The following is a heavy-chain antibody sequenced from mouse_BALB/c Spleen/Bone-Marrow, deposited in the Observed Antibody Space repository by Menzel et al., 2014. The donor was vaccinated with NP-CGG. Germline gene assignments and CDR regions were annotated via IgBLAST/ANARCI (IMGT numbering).Heavy chain of an antibody. CDR2: ISSGGST. J-gene: IGHJ1*01. CDR3: ARVTDTFYYGSSYWYFDV. D-gene: IGHD1-1*01. Sequence: EVQRVESGGGIVKPGGSLKLSCAASGFTFSSYAMSWVRQTPEKRLEWVASISSGGSTYYPDSVKGRFTISRDNVRNILYLQMSSLRSEDTAMYYCARVTDTFYYGSSYWYFDVWGAGTTVTVSS. V-gene: IGHV5-6-5*01. CDR1: GFTFSSYA.